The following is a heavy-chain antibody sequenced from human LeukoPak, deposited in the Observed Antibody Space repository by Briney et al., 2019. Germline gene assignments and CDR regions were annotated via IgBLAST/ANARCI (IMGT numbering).Heavy chain of an antibody. CDR1: GYRFTSYW. D-gene: IGHD2-8*01. V-gene: IGHV5-51*01. CDR3: AGQFGVGSLDY. CDR2: IYPGDSDT. J-gene: IGHJ4*02. Sequence: GGALQISCKGSGYRFTSYWIGWGRQMPGEGLGWMGIIYPGDSDTRYSPSFQGQVTISADKSISTAYLQWSSLKASDTAMYYCAGQFGVGSLDYWGQGTLVTVSS.